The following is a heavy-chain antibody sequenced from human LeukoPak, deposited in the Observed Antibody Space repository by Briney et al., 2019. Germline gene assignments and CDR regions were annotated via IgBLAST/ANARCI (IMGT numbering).Heavy chain of an antibody. V-gene: IGHV1-69*01. J-gene: IGHJ6*02. D-gene: IGHD3-22*01. CDR3: ARDITVIVAPNYYYYGMDV. CDR1: GGTFSSYA. Sequence: SVKVSCKASGGTFSSYAISWVRQAPGQGLEWMGGIIPIFGTANYAQKFQGRVTITADESTSTAYMELSSLRSEDTAVYYCARDITVIVAPNYYYYGMDVWGQGTTVTVSS. CDR2: IIPIFGTA.